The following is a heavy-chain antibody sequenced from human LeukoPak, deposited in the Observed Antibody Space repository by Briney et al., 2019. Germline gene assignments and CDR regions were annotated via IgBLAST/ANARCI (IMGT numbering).Heavy chain of an antibody. CDR3: ARGGIQLWLRVGAFDI. V-gene: IGHV3-30-3*01. J-gene: IGHJ3*02. D-gene: IGHD5-18*01. CDR2: ISYDGSNK. Sequence: GRSPRLSCAASGFTFSSYAMHWVRQAPGKGLEWVAVISYDGSNKYYADSVKGRFTISRDNSKNTLYLQMNSLRAEDTAVYYCARGGIQLWLRVGAFDIWGQGTMVTVSS. CDR1: GFTFSSYA.